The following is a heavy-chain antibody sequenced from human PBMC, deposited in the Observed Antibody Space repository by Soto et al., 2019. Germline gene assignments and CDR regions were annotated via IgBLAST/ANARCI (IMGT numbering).Heavy chain of an antibody. V-gene: IGHV3-49*03. Sequence: GGSLRLSCTASGFTFGDYAMSWFRQAPGKGLEWVGFIRSKAYGGTTEYAASVKGRFTISRDDSKSIAYLQMNSLKTEDTAVYYCTREGQPVPENWFDPWGQGTLVTVSS. D-gene: IGHD1-26*01. J-gene: IGHJ5*02. CDR2: IRSKAYGGTT. CDR1: GFTFGDYA. CDR3: TREGQPVPENWFDP.